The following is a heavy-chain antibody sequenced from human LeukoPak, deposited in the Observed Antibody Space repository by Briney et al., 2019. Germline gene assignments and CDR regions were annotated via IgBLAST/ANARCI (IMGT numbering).Heavy chain of an antibody. CDR1: GYSISSGYY. Sequence: LSETLSLTCTVSGYSISSGYYWGWIRQPPGKGLEWIGSIYHSGSTYYTPSLKSRVTISVDTSKNQFSLKLSSVTAADTAVYYCARGYLVGATLVDNWFDPWGQGTLVTVSS. CDR3: ARGYLVGATLVDNWFDP. V-gene: IGHV4-38-2*02. J-gene: IGHJ5*02. CDR2: IYHSGST. D-gene: IGHD1-26*01.